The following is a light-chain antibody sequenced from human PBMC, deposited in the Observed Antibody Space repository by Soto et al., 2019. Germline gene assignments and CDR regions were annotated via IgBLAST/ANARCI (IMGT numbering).Light chain of an antibody. Sequence: VHMTQSPSSVSASVGHTVTITCRASQGISSWLAWYQQKQGKAPKVLIFAASSLQSGVPSRFSGSGYGTHFNLTISSLQPEDVATYYCQQAYSYPVTFGQGTRLEIK. V-gene: IGKV1-12*01. J-gene: IGKJ5*01. CDR1: QGISSW. CDR2: AAS. CDR3: QQAYSYPVT.